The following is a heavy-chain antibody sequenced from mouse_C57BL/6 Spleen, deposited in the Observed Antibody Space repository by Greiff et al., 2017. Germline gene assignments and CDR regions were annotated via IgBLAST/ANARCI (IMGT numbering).Heavy chain of an antibody. D-gene: IGHD1-1*01. J-gene: IGHJ2*01. CDR1: GYAFSSYW. CDR2: IYPGDGDT. CDR3: ARRYGSSYLGFDY. V-gene: IGHV1-80*01. Sequence: VKLMESGAELVKPGASVKISCKASGYAFSSYWMNWVKQRPGKGLEWIGQIYPGDGDTNYNGKFKGKATLTADKSSSTAYMQLSSLTSEDSAVXFCARRYGSSYLGFDYWGQGTTLTVSS.